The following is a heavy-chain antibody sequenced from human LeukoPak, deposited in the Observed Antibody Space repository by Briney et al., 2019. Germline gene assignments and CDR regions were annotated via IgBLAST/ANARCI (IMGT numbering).Heavy chain of an antibody. D-gene: IGHD4/OR15-4a*01. CDR2: IQPGDSKT. CDR3: AEGATPYYFDH. CDR1: GYGFSTFW. J-gene: IGHJ4*02. Sequence: GESLKISSKGSGYGFSTFWIAWVRKMPGKGLECMGIIQPGDSKTRYSPSFQGHVTISADKSISTAYLQWSSLKASDTAMYYCAEGATPYYFDHWGQGALVSASA. V-gene: IGHV5-51*01.